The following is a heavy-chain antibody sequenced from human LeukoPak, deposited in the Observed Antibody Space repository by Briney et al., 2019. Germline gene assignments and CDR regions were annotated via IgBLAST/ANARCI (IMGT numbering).Heavy chain of an antibody. CDR1: GGTFSSYA. V-gene: IGHV1-69*05. D-gene: IGHD2-2*01. CDR2: IIPIFGTA. J-gene: IGHJ4*02. CDR3: AKGSTSHIDY. Sequence: SVKVSCKASGGTFSSYAISWVRQAPGQGLDWMGRIIPIFGTANYAQKFQGRVKITTDESTSTAYMELSSLRSENTAVYYCAKGSTSHIDYWGQGTLVTVSS.